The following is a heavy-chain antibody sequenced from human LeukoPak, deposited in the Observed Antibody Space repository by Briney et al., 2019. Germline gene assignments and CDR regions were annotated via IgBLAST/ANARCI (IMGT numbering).Heavy chain of an antibody. D-gene: IGHD2-2*01. Sequence: ASVKVSCKASGYTFTGYYMHWVRQAPGQGLEWVGWINPNSGGTNYAQKFQGRVTMTRDTSISTAYMELSRLRSDDTAVYYCARDQLYCSSSSCRNLGWFDPWGQGTLVTVSS. CDR2: INPNSGGT. V-gene: IGHV1-2*02. J-gene: IGHJ5*02. CDR3: ARDQLYCSSSSCRNLGWFDP. CDR1: GYTFTGYY.